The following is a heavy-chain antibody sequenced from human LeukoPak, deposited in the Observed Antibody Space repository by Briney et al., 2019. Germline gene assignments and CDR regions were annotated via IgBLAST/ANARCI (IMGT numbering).Heavy chain of an antibody. CDR1: GYTFTGYY. V-gene: IGHV1-2*02. J-gene: IGHJ6*03. CDR2: INPNSGGT. D-gene: IGHD3-16*02. CDR3: ARDAKEGPYVWGSYRYGYYYYYMDV. Sequence: ASVKVSCKASGYTFTGYYMHWVRQAPGQGLEWMGWINPNSGGTNYAQKFQGRVTMTRDTSISTAYMELSRLRSEDMAVYYCARDAKEGPYVWGSYRYGYYYYYMDVWGKGTTVTVSS.